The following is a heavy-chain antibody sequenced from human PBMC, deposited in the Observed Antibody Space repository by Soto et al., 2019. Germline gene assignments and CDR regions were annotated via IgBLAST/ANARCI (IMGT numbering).Heavy chain of an antibody. D-gene: IGHD6-13*01. CDR2: ISADNGNT. Sequence: QVQLVQSGAEVKKPGASVKVSCKASGYTFTSYVISWVRQAPGQGLEWMGWISADNGNTNYAQKLQGRVTMTTATSTSTAYMELRSLRSDDTAVYYCASYREQLVLYGMDVWGQGTTVTVSS. J-gene: IGHJ6*02. V-gene: IGHV1-18*01. CDR1: GYTFTSYV. CDR3: ASYREQLVLYGMDV.